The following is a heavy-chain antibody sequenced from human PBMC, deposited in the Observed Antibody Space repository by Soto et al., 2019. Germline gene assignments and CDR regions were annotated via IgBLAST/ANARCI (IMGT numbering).Heavy chain of an antibody. CDR2: IYPGDSDT. CDR1: GYSFTTYW. Sequence: GESLKISCNASGYSFTTYWIGGVREMPGKGLEWMGIIYPGDSDTRYSPSFQGQVTISADKSISTAYPQWSSLKASDTAMYYCARLGGDYKRYYYGMDVWGQGTTVTVSS. CDR3: ARLGGDYKRYYYGMDV. J-gene: IGHJ6*02. V-gene: IGHV5-51*01. D-gene: IGHD4-17*01.